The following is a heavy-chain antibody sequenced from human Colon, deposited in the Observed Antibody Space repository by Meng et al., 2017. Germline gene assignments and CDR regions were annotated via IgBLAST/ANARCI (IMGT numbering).Heavy chain of an antibody. Sequence: QVKRQASGQGWGKPSGARSLTFAVSGGCITSRNWWSWVRRPPPKGVEAIGAINYSGSTNYTPAHKRRVAITARKYKNQSSMDLSYGPRADKAVDYCAALRIDCFSDYWGQGTLVTVSS. CDR1: GGCITSRNW. J-gene: IGHJ4*02. V-gene: IGHV4-4*02. D-gene: IGHD2-21*02. CDR2: INYSGST. CDR3: AALRIDCFSDY.